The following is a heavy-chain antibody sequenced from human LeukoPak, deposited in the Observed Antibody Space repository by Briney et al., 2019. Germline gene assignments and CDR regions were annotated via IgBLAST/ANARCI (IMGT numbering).Heavy chain of an antibody. CDR2: ITSTSTYI. CDR1: GFTFSSYN. D-gene: IGHD3-16*01. J-gene: IGHJ6*02. Sequence: PGGTLRLSCAASGFTFSSYNMNWVRQAPGKGLEWVSAITSTSTYIAYADSVKGRFTISRDNADNSLYLQMNSLRDDDTAVYYCAKERSHRMDVWGQGTSVTVSS. V-gene: IGHV3-21*01. CDR3: AKERSHRMDV.